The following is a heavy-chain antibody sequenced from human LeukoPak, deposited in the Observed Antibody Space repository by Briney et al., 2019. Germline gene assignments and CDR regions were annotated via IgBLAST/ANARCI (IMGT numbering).Heavy chain of an antibody. CDR2: INPHSGGT. CDR3: ARTRAFSSSWNYYYNYMDV. V-gene: IGHV1-2*02. J-gene: IGHJ6*03. Sequence: ASVKVSCKASGYTFIGYYMHWVRQAPGHGLEWMGWINPHSGGTNYAQKFQGRVTMTRDTSITTAYMELSRLRSDDTAVYYCARTRAFSSSWNYYYNYMDVWGKGTTVTVSS. D-gene: IGHD6-13*01. CDR1: GYTFIGYY.